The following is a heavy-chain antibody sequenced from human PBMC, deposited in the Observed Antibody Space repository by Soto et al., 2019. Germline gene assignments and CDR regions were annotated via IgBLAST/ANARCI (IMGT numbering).Heavy chain of an antibody. J-gene: IGHJ6*02. Sequence: GGSLRLSCAASGFTFSTYWMSWVRQAPGKGLEWVANIKEDRSEKYYVDSVEGRFTISRDNAKNSLYLQMTSLRAEDTALYYCARGWGYFDSSGFPYLYAMDVWGQGTTVTVS. CDR2: IKEDRSEK. V-gene: IGHV3-7*01. CDR1: GFTFSTYW. CDR3: ARGWGYFDSSGFPYLYAMDV. D-gene: IGHD3-22*01.